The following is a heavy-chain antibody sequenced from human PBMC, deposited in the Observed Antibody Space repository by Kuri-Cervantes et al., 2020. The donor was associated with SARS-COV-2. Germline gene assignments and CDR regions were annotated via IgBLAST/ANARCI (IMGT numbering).Heavy chain of an antibody. D-gene: IGHD3-22*01. CDR2: IKPNSGGT. J-gene: IGHJ4*02. V-gene: IGHV1-2*02. Sequence: ASVKVSCKASGYGFTGYYVHWVRQAPGQGLEWMGWIKPNSGGTNYAQKFQGRVTMTRDTSISTAYMELRRLRSDDTAVYYCARVYYDSSGYFDYWGQGTLVTVSS. CDR1: GYGFTGYY. CDR3: ARVYYDSSGYFDY.